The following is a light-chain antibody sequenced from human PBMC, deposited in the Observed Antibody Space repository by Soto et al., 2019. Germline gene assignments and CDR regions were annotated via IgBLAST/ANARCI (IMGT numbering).Light chain of an antibody. CDR1: SSNIGNDY. Sequence: QSVLTQPPSASGTPGQRVTISCSGGSSNIGNDYVYWYQQRPGTAPQLLLDSNNQRPSRVPDRFSSSKSGTSASLAISGLRSEDEDEYYCVAWDDSLSTWVFGGGTKLTVL. CDR3: VAWDDSLSTWV. CDR2: SNN. V-gene: IGLV1-47*01. J-gene: IGLJ3*02.